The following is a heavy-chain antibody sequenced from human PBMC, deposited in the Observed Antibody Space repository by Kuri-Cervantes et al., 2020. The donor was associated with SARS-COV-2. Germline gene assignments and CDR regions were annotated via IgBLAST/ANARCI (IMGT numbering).Heavy chain of an antibody. CDR3: ARDTVMGDSSGHAFDI. D-gene: IGHD6-19*01. Sequence: GSLRLSCTVSGGSISSSSYYWGWIRQPPGKGLDWIGSIYYSGSTYYNPSLKSRVTISVDTSKNQFSLKLSSVTAADTAVYYCARDTVMGDSSGHAFDIWGQGTMVTVSS. CDR2: IYYSGST. J-gene: IGHJ3*02. V-gene: IGHV4-39*07. CDR1: GGSISSSSYY.